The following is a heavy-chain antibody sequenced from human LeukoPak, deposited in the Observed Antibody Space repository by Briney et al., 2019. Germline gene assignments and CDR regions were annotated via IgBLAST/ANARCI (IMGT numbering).Heavy chain of an antibody. J-gene: IGHJ3*02. Sequence: SETLSLTCTVSGGSISSSSYYWGWIRQPPGKGLEWIGSIYYSGSTYYNPSLKSRVTISVDTSKNQFSLKLSSVTAADTAVYYCARDRMTTVTTVPVMGDAFDIWGQGTMVTVSS. CDR1: GGSISSSSYY. V-gene: IGHV4-39*07. CDR2: IYYSGST. CDR3: ARDRMTTVTTVPVMGDAFDI. D-gene: IGHD4-17*01.